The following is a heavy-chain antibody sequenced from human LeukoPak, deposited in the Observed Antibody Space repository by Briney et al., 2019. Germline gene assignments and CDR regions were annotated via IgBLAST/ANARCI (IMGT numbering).Heavy chain of an antibody. V-gene: IGHV3-48*03. CDR1: GFTFSSYE. CDR2: ISSSGSTI. D-gene: IGHD6-19*01. Sequence: GGSLRLSCAASGFTFSSYEMDWVRQAPGKGLEWVSYISSSGSTIYYADSVKGRFTISRDNSKNTLYLQMNSLRAEDTAVYSCAATRLYSSGYYYWGQGTLVTVSS. CDR3: AATRLYSSGYYY. J-gene: IGHJ4*02.